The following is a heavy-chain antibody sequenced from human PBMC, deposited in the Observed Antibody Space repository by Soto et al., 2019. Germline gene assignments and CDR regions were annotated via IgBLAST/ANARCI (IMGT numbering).Heavy chain of an antibody. D-gene: IGHD1-7*01. CDR3: ARXIRVGQLRVYYYYGMDV. CDR1: GGSFSCYY. Sequence: SETLSLTCAVYGGSFSCYYWSWIRQPPGKGLEWIGEINHSGSTNYNPSLKSRVTISVDTSKNQFSLKLSSVTAADTAVYYCARXIRVGQLRVYYYYGMDVWGQGTTVTVSS. CDR2: INHSGST. V-gene: IGHV4-34*01. J-gene: IGHJ6*02.